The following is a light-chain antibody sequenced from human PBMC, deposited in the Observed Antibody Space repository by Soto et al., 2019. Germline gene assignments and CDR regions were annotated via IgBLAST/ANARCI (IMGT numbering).Light chain of an antibody. CDR1: QSVSSY. Sequence: ETVLTQSPATLSLSPGESATLSCRASQSVSSYLAWYQQKVGQAPRLIIYDASKRATGIPARFSGSGSGTDFTLTISSLEPEDFAVYYCQHYNNWPFTFGQGTKLEIK. J-gene: IGKJ2*01. CDR3: QHYNNWPFT. V-gene: IGKV3-11*01. CDR2: DAS.